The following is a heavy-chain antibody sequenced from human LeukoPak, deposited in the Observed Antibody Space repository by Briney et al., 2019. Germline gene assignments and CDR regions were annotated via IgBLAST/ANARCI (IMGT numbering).Heavy chain of an antibody. Sequence: SDTLSLTCTRSGGSIAHYYWSRIRKPPGKRLEGIASINYSGRTKLNPSLQSRVTISLDMSNNHFSLQLRFVTAAEPAIYYCARLLDYHNSGDPDTFDIWGQGTMVTVFS. J-gene: IGHJ3*02. CDR1: GGSIAHYY. CDR3: ARLLDYHNSGDPDTFDI. CDR2: INYSGRT. D-gene: IGHD3-22*01. V-gene: IGHV4-59*01.